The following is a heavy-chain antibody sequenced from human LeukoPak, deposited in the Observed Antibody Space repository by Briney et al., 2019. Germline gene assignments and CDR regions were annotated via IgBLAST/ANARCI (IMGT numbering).Heavy chain of an antibody. CDR2: IYYSGST. V-gene: IGHV4-39*07. J-gene: IGHJ4*02. CDR1: GGSISSSSYY. CDR3: AKGSRGSCSRTYCYPFDY. Sequence: SETLSLTCTVSGGSISSSSYYWGWIRQPPGKGLEWIGSIYYSGSTYYNPSLKSRVTISVDTSKNQFSLKLSSVTAADTAVDYCAKGSRGSCSRTYCYPFDYWGQGTLVTVSS. D-gene: IGHD2-2*01.